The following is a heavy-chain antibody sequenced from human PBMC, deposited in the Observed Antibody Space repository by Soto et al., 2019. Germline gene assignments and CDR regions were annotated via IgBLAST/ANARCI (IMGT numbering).Heavy chain of an antibody. CDR3: AREVLWSRYFDY. D-gene: IGHD3-10*01. Sequence: GGSLRLSCAASGFIFSNYVMYWVRQAPGKGLEWVAFMSYDGTTKSYADSVKGRFTISRDNSQNTLYLQMNSLRPEDTSVYYCAREVLWSRYFDYWGQGTLVTVSS. CDR1: GFIFSNYV. J-gene: IGHJ4*02. CDR2: MSYDGTTK. V-gene: IGHV3-30-3*01.